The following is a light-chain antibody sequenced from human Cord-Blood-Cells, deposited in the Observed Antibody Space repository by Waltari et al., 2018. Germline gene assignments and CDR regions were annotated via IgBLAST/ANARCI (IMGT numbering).Light chain of an antibody. CDR1: QSISSW. Sequence: DIQMTQSPSTLSASVGDRVTITCRASQSISSWLAWYQQKPGKAPKLLIYKASSLESGVPSRVSGSGSGTGFTLSISSLQPYDFATYYCQQYNSYWTFGQGTKVEIK. J-gene: IGKJ1*01. V-gene: IGKV1-5*03. CDR2: KAS. CDR3: QQYNSYWT.